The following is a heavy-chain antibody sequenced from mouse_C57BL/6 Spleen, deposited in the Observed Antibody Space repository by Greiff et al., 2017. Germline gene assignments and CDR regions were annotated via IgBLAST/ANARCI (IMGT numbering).Heavy chain of an antibody. CDR1: GYTFTSYW. CDR2: IHPNSGST. Sequence: QVQLQQPGAELVKPGASVKLSCKASGYTFTSYWMHWVKQRPGQGLEWIGMIHPNSGSTNYNEKFKSKATLTVDKSSSTAYMQLSSLTSEDSAVXYCVRRKLRGALDYWGQGTSVTVSS. J-gene: IGHJ4*01. V-gene: IGHV1-64*01. CDR3: VRRKLRGALDY.